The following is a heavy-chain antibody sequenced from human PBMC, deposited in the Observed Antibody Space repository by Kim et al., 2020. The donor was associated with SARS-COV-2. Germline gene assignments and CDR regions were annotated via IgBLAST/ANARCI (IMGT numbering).Heavy chain of an antibody. CDR2: TRNKANSYTT. V-gene: IGHV3-72*01. D-gene: IGHD5-12*01. J-gene: IGHJ4*02. CDR1: GFTFSDHY. CDR3: AREADSGYDSAHFDY. Sequence: LRLSCAASGFTFSDHYMDWVRQAPGKGLEWVGRTRNKANSYTTEYAASVKGRFTISRDDSKNSLYLQMNSLKTEDTAVYYCAREADSGYDSAHFDYWGQGTLVTVSS.